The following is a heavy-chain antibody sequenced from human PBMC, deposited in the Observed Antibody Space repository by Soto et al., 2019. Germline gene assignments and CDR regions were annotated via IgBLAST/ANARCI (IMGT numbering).Heavy chain of an antibody. J-gene: IGHJ3*02. CDR3: ARGGASWTDAFDI. CDR1: GGSISSYY. Sequence: SETLSLTCTVSGGSISSYYWNWIRQPPGKGLEGIGYSYYSGSTNYNPSLKSRVTISVDTSKNHFSLKLSSVTAADTAVYYCARGGASWTDAFDIWGRGTMVTVSS. V-gene: IGHV4-59*01. CDR2: SYYSGST. D-gene: IGHD2-15*01.